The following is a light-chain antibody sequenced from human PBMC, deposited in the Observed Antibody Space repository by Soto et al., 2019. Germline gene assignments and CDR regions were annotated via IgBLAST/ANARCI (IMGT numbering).Light chain of an antibody. V-gene: IGKV3-20*01. CDR3: QQYGSSHLT. CDR2: GAS. J-gene: IGKJ4*01. Sequence: EIVLTQSPGTLSLSPGERATLSCRASQSVSSSYLAWYQQKPGQAPRLLIYGASSRATGIPDRFSGSGSGTGFTLTISRLEPEDFAVYYCQQYGSSHLTFGGGTKVEIK. CDR1: QSVSSSY.